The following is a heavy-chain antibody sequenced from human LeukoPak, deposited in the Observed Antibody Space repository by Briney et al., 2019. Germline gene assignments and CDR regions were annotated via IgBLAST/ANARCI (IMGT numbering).Heavy chain of an antibody. J-gene: IGHJ4*02. D-gene: IGHD6-19*01. Sequence: GGSLRLSCAASGLTFSSHWMHWVRQAPGKGLVWVSRITNDGSSTTYADSVKGRFTISRDNSKNTLYLQMNSLRAEDTAVYYCATLGWGIAVAGRGPIDYWGQGTLVTVSS. CDR3: ATLGWGIAVAGRGPIDY. V-gene: IGHV3-74*01. CDR1: GLTFSSHW. CDR2: ITNDGSST.